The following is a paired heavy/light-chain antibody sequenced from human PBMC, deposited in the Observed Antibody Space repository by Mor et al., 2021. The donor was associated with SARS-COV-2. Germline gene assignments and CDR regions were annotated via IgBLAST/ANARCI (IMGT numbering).Heavy chain of an antibody. Sequence: EVQLVESGGGLVQPGGSLRLSCAGSQFTSSDFWMGWVRQAPGKGLEWVANIKGDESEMFYVDSVKGRFTIARDNADNSLYLQMNSLRAEDTAFYYCVRGGETHYRAFDYWGQGTLVTVSS. D-gene: IGHD3-10*01. CDR3: VRGGETHYRAFDY. CDR2: IKGDESEM. V-gene: IGHV3-7*01. J-gene: IGHJ4*02. CDR1: QFTSSDFW.
Light chain of an antibody. V-gene: IGKV4-1*01. CDR1: QSVLYDSNNLNY. Sequence: DFVMTQSPDSLAVSLGERATINCKSSQSVLYDSNNLNYLGWYQQKPGQPPKLLIYWASTRASGVPDRFSGSGSGTDFTLTISSLQAEDVAVYYCHQYYNSPLTFGGGTKVEI. CDR3: HQYYNSPLT. CDR2: WAS. J-gene: IGKJ4*01.